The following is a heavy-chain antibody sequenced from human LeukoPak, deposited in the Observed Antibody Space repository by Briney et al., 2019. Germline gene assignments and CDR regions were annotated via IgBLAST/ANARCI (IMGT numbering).Heavy chain of an antibody. J-gene: IGHJ4*02. Sequence: PGGSLRLSCAASGFTFSSYAMRWARHAPGEGLEWVPAISGSGGSTYYADSVKGRSTISRDNSKNTLYLQMNSLRAEDTAVYYCAKGGKSAAGHFDYWGQGTLVTVSS. D-gene: IGHD3-3*01. V-gene: IGHV3-23*01. CDR1: GFTFSSYA. CDR2: ISGSGGST. CDR3: AKGGKSAAGHFDY.